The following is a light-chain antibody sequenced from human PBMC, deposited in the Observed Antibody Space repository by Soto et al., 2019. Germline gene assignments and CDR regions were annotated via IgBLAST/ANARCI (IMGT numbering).Light chain of an antibody. CDR1: QSISNY. Sequence: DIQMTQTPSALSASLGDRFTSTCLASQSISNYLNWYQQKPGEDTKLLIYAASSLQSGFPSSGVTSRFSGSGSGTDFTLTISGLQPEDSATYYCQQSYRAWTFGQGTKVDIK. V-gene: IGKV1-39*01. J-gene: IGKJ1*01. CDR2: AAS. CDR3: QQSYRAWT.